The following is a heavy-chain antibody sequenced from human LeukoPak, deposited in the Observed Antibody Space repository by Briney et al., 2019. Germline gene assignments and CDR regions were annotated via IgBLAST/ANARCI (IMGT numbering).Heavy chain of an antibody. CDR3: ARVANWGSMQAFDI. Sequence: GASVKVSCKASGYTFTGYYMHWVRQAPGQGLEWMGWINPNSGGINYAQKFQGRVTMTRDTSISTAYMELSRLRSDDTAVYYCARVANWGSMQAFDIWGQGTMVTVSS. J-gene: IGHJ3*02. CDR2: INPNSGGI. D-gene: IGHD7-27*01. V-gene: IGHV1-2*02. CDR1: GYTFTGYY.